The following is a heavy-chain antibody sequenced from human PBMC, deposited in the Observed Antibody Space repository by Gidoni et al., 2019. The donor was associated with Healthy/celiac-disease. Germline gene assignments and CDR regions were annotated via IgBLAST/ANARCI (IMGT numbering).Heavy chain of an antibody. Sequence: QVQLVESGGGVVQPGRSLRLSCAASGFTFSSYAMHWVRQAPGKGLEWVAVISYDGSNKYYADSVKGRFTISRDNSKNTLYLQMNSLRAEDTAVYYCARDPGGLRYFDWLPDPYFDYWGQGTLVTVSS. CDR1: GFTFSSYA. CDR2: ISYDGSNK. D-gene: IGHD3-9*01. CDR3: ARDPGGLRYFDWLPDPYFDY. V-gene: IGHV3-30*01. J-gene: IGHJ4*02.